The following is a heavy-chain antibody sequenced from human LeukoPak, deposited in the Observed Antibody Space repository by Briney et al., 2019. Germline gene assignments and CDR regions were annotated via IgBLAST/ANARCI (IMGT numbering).Heavy chain of an antibody. CDR1: GFTFSSYG. CDR2: IWYDGRNK. Sequence: GGSLRLSCAASGFTFSSYGMHWVRQAPGKGLEWVAVIWYDGRNKYYADSVKGRFTISRDNSKNTLYLQMNSLRAEDTAVYYCARAADLYYDILTGYYPSLFGMDVWGQGTTVTVSS. D-gene: IGHD3-9*01. V-gene: IGHV3-33*01. CDR3: ARAADLYYDILTGYYPSLFGMDV. J-gene: IGHJ6*02.